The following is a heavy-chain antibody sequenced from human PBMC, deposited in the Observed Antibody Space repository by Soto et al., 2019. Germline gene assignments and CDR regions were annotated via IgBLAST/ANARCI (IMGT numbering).Heavy chain of an antibody. J-gene: IGHJ4*02. V-gene: IGHV4-34*02. CDR2: INHSGSI. Sequence: QVQLQQWGAGLLKPSETLSLTCAGYGGSVGGYYWSWVRQPPGKGLEWIGEINHSGSITYAPSLKSRVTMSVDTSKNQFSLRLNSVTAADTAVYYCARGEVTTGVFWGQGTQVTVSS. CDR3: ARGEVTTGVF. D-gene: IGHD4-17*01. CDR1: GGSVGGYY.